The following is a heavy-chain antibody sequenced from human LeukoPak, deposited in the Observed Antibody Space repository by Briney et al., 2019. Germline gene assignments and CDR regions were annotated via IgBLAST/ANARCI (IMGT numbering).Heavy chain of an antibody. CDR1: GGTFSSYA. CDR2: IIPILGIA. CDR3: ARAVYHAGVQDHFDY. D-gene: IGHD1-1*01. Sequence: SVKVSCKASGGTFSSYAISWVRQAPGQGLEWMGRIIPILGIANYAQKFQGRVTITADKSTSTAYMELSSLRSEDTAVYYCARAVYHAGVQDHFDYWGQGTLVTVSS. J-gene: IGHJ4*02. V-gene: IGHV1-69*04.